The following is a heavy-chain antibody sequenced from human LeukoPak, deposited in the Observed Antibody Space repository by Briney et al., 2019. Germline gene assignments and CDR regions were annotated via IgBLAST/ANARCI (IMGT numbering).Heavy chain of an antibody. CDR1: GYIFTGYY. CDR2: ISPNNGAT. CDR3: AGSSSWFQYYFDY. J-gene: IGHJ4*02. D-gene: IGHD6-13*01. Sequence: ASVKVSCKTSGYIFTGYYIHWVRQAPGQGLEWMGWISPNNGATIFAQKFQGRITMTGDTSISTAYMELSRLRSDDTAVYYCAGSSSWFQYYFDYWGQGTLVTVSS. V-gene: IGHV1-2*02.